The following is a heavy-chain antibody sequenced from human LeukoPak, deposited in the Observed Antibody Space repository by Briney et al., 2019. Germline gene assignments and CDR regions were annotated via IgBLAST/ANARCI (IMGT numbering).Heavy chain of an antibody. V-gene: IGHV3-33*01. CDR1: GFTFGGYG. D-gene: IGHD1-14*01. CDR2: IAYDGSRA. J-gene: IGHJ4*02. Sequence: PGGSLRLSCAGSGFTFGGYGMHWFRQTPGKGLEWVAVIAYDGSRAFYADSVKGRFTISRDNSKNTMSVQMDDRRAEDTAVYYCTRYNNDHFDYWGQGTLVTVSS. CDR3: TRYNNDHFDY.